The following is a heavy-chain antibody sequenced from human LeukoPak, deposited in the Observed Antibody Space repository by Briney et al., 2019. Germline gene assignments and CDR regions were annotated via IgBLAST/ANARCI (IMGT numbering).Heavy chain of an antibody. CDR3: AILSSGWAVDY. D-gene: IGHD6-19*01. CDR2: MNPNSGNT. J-gene: IGHJ4*02. V-gene: IGHV1-8*01. CDR1: GYTFTSFD. Sequence: ASVKVSCKASGYTFTSFDINWVRQATGQGLEWMGWMNPNSGNTGYAQKFQGRVTMTRNTSISTACMELSSLRSEDTAVYYCAILSSGWAVDYWGQGTLVTVSS.